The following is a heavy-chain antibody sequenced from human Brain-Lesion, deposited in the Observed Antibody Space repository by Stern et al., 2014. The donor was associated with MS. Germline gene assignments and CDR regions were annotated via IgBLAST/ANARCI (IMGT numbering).Heavy chain of an antibody. D-gene: IGHD3-9*01. CDR2: ISSDGGST. J-gene: IGHJ4*02. Sequence: VQLVQSGGGLVQPGGSLRLSCSASGFTFSNYAEHWVRQAPGKGLEYVSGISSDGGSTYYADSVKGRFTISRDNSKNTLYLQMSSLRAEDAAVYYCVSAPHRDLVNPLDYWGQGTLVTVSS. CDR3: VSAPHRDLVNPLDY. V-gene: IGHV3-64D*09. CDR1: GFTFSNYA.